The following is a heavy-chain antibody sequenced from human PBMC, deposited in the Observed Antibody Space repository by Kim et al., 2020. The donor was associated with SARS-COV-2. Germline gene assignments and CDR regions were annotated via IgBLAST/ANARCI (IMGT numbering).Heavy chain of an antibody. CDR1: GGSFSGYY. V-gene: IGHV4-34*01. J-gene: IGHJ4*02. CDR3: ARWTDCSGGSCYYVFDY. Sequence: SETLSLTCAVYGGSFSGYYWSWIRQPPGKGLEWIGEINHSGSTNYNPSLKSRVTISVDTSKNRFSLKLSSVTAADTAVYYCARWTDCSGGSCYYVFDYWGQGTLVTVSS. CDR2: INHSGST. D-gene: IGHD2-15*01.